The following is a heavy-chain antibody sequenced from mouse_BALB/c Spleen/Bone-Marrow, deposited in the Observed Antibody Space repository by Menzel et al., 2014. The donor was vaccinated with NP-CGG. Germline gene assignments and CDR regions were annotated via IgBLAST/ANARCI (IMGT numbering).Heavy chain of an antibody. V-gene: IGHV1S41*01. J-gene: IGHJ4*01. Sequence: DLVKPGASVKLSCKASGYTFTSYRINWIKQRPGQGLEWIGRIAPGSGSTYYDEMFKGKATLTVDTSSSTAYIQPSSLSSEDSAVYFCARSYYGRAMDYWGQGTSVTVSS. CDR1: GYTFTSYR. D-gene: IGHD1-1*01. CDR3: ARSYYGRAMDY. CDR2: IAPGSGST.